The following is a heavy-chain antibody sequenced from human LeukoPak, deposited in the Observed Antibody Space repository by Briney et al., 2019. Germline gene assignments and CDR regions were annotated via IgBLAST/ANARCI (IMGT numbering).Heavy chain of an antibody. V-gene: IGHV3-33*01. CDR2: IWYEGSDK. D-gene: IGHD6-13*01. CDR1: GFTFRSDG. J-gene: IGHJ4*02. Sequence: GRSLRLSCAESGFTFRSDGMHWVRQAPGRGLEWVAVIWYEGSDKHYADSVKGRFTISRDNSKNTLYLQLNSLRAEDTAVYYCARGSSSWYYFDYWGQGTLVTVSS. CDR3: ARGSSSWYYFDY.